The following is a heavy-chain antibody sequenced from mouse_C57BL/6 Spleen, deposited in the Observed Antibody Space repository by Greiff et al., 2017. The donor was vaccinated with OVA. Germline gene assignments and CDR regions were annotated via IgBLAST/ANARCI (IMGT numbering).Heavy chain of an antibody. Sequence: QVQLQQSGAELVKPGASVKISCKASGYAFSSYWMNWVKQRPGKGLEWIGQIYPGDGDTNYNGKFKGKATLTADTSSSTAYMQLSSLTSEDSAVYFCARGGIITTVIADYYAMDYWGQGTSVTVSS. J-gene: IGHJ4*01. CDR1: GYAFSSYW. V-gene: IGHV1-80*01. CDR3: ARGGIITTVIADYYAMDY. D-gene: IGHD1-1*01. CDR2: IYPGDGDT.